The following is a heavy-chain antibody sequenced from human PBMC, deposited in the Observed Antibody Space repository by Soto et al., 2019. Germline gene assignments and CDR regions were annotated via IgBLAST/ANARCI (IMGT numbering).Heavy chain of an antibody. Sequence: ASVKVSCKASGGTFISYAISWVRQAPGQGLEWMGGIIPIFGTANYAQKFQGRVTITADESTSTAYMELSSLRSEDTAVYYCARGDSSAMVDYWGQGTLVTVSS. D-gene: IGHD3-22*01. CDR1: GGTFISYA. CDR3: ARGDSSAMVDY. J-gene: IGHJ4*02. CDR2: IIPIFGTA. V-gene: IGHV1-69*13.